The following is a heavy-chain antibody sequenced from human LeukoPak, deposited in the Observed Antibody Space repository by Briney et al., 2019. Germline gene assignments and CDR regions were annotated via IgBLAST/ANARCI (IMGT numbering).Heavy chain of an antibody. V-gene: IGHV3-21*01. CDR1: GFTFSSYS. D-gene: IGHD1-26*01. J-gene: IGHJ4*02. CDR3: ARVGAHYFDY. CDR2: ISSSSSYI. Sequence: GSLRLSCAASGFTFSSYSMNWVRQAPGKGLEWVSSISSSSSYIYYADSVKGRFTISRDNAKNSLYLQMNSLRAEDTAAYYCARVGAHYFDYWGQGTLVTVSS.